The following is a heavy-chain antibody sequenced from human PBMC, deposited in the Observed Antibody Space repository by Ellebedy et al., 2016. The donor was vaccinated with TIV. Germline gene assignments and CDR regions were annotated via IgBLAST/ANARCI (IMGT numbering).Heavy chain of an antibody. V-gene: IGHV4-59*01. D-gene: IGHD6-13*01. J-gene: IGHJ6*02. CDR1: DGFIRSYY. Sequence: SETLSLTXTVSDGFIRSYYWSWIRQTPGKGLEWIGYIYYSGSTNYNPSLKSRVTISVDTSKNQFSLKLSSVTAADTAVYYCASIIAAVGAPYYYYGMDVWGQGTTVTVSS. CDR3: ASIIAAVGAPYYYYGMDV. CDR2: IYYSGST.